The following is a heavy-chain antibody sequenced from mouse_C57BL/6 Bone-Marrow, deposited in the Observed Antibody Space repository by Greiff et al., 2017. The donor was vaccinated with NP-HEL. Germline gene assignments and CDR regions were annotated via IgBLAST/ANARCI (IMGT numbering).Heavy chain of an antibody. Sequence: VQLQQSGPELVKPGASVKISCKASGYAFSSSWMNWVKQRPGKGLEWIGRIYPGDGDTNYNGKFKGKATLTADKSSSTAYMQLSSLTSEDSAVYFCARKDYYGSTWFAYWGQGTLVTVSA. CDR3: ARKDYYGSTWFAY. CDR1: GYAFSSSW. D-gene: IGHD1-1*01. CDR2: IYPGDGDT. J-gene: IGHJ3*01. V-gene: IGHV1-82*01.